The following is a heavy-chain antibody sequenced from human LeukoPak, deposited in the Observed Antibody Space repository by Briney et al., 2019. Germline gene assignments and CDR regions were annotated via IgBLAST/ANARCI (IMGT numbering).Heavy chain of an antibody. V-gene: IGHV4-34*01. CDR3: ARTTEGGYTYDYFYYYYMDV. CDR2: INHSGST. D-gene: IGHD5-18*01. CDR1: GGSFSGYY. J-gene: IGHJ6*03. Sequence: PSETLSLTCAVYGGSFSGYYWSWIRQPPGKGLEWIEEINHSGSTNYNPSLKSRVTISVDTSKNQFSLKLSSVTAADTAVYYCARTTEGGYTYDYFYYYYMDVWGKGTTVTISS.